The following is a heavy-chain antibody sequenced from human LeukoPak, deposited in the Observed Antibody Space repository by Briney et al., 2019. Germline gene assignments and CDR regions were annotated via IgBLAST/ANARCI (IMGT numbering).Heavy chain of an antibody. CDR2: IYYSGST. D-gene: IGHD3-10*01. Sequence: SETLSLTCTVSGGSISSYYWSWIRQPPGKGLEWIGYIYYSGSTNYNPSLKSRVTISVDTSKNQFSLKLSSVTAADTAVYYCARALYGSGSYFFDYWGQGTLVTVSS. CDR1: GGSISSYY. V-gene: IGHV4-59*08. CDR3: ARALYGSGSYFFDY. J-gene: IGHJ4*02.